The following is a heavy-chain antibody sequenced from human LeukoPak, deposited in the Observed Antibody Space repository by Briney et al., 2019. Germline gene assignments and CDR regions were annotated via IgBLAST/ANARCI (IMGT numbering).Heavy chain of an antibody. V-gene: IGHV3-21*01. CDR2: ISSSSYI. CDR3: ARQYCGRSSCYFDY. D-gene: IGHD6-13*01. CDR1: GFTLSSYN. Sequence: KPGRSLRLSCAASGFTLSSYNMNWVRQAPGKGLEWVSFISSSSYIHYADSVKGRFAISRDNAKNSLYLQMNSLRAEDTAVYYCARQYCGRSSCYFDYWGQGTLVTVSS. J-gene: IGHJ4*02.